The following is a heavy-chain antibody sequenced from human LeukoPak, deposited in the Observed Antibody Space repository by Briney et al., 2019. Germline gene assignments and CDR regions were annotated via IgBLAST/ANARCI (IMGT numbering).Heavy chain of an antibody. CDR2: IYYSERT. V-gene: IGHV4-59*08. Sequence: SETLALTCTVSGGSINSHYWSWIRQPPGKGLQWIGDIYYSERTNYNPSLRSRVTISVDTSKNQLSLKLTSVLAADTAMYYCVRRDNTGWNYFDHWGQGILVTVSS. D-gene: IGHD6-19*01. CDR3: VRRDNTGWNYFDH. J-gene: IGHJ4*02. CDR1: GGSINSHY.